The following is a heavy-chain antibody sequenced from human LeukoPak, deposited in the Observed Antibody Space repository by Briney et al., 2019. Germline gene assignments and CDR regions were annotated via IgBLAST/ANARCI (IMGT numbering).Heavy chain of an antibody. J-gene: IGHJ4*02. CDR3: ARGYCGGDCYTYYFDY. V-gene: IGHV1-18*01. CDR2: ISAYNGNT. Sequence: ASVKVSCKASGYTFTSYGISWVRQAPGQGLEWMGWISAYNGNTNYAQKLQGRVTMTTDTSTSTAYMELRSLRSDDTAAYYCARGYCGGDCYTYYFDYWGQGTLVTVSS. D-gene: IGHD2-21*02. CDR1: GYTFTSYG.